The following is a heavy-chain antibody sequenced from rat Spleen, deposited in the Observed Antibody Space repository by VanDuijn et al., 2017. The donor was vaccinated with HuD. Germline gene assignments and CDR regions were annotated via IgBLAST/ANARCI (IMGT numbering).Heavy chain of an antibody. CDR3: ARHRNYGGIPFDY. CDR2: INTGSGTT. Sequence: QVQLQQSGAELAKLGSSVKISCKASGYTFTTYYISWIKQTTGQGLEYIGYINTGSGTTNYNEKFKGKATLTVDRSSRTAFMHLDSLTPDDSAVFYCARHRNYGGIPFDYWGQGVMVTVSS. J-gene: IGHJ2*01. CDR1: GYTFTTYY. V-gene: IGHV1-43*01. D-gene: IGHD1-11*01.